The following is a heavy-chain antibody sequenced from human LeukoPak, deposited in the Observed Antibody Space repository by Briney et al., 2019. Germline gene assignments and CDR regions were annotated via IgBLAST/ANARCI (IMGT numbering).Heavy chain of an antibody. D-gene: IGHD5-18*01. CDR2: ISYDGSLE. CDR3: ARVSLERQLWLPFDY. CDR1: GFTFSNYG. V-gene: IGHV3-30*03. J-gene: IGHJ4*02. Sequence: GGSLRLSCAGSGFTFSNYGIHWVRQAPGKGLEWVTAISYDGSLEYYADSVRGRFTISRDNSKNTLYLQMNSLRTDDKAVYYCARVSLERQLWLPFDYWGQGTLVTVSS.